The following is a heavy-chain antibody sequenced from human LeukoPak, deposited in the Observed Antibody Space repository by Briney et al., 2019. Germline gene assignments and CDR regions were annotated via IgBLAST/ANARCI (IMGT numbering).Heavy chain of an antibody. CDR2: INPSGGST. V-gene: IGHV1-46*01. CDR3: VLVPAAMRTHAAFDI. J-gene: IGHJ3*02. CDR1: GYTFTSYY. D-gene: IGHD2-2*01. Sequence: ASVKVSCKASGYTFTSYYMHWVRQAPGQGLEWMGIINPSGGSTSYAQKFQGRVTMTRDTSTSTVYMELSSLRSEDTAVYYCVLVPAAMRTHAAFDIWGQGTMVTVSS.